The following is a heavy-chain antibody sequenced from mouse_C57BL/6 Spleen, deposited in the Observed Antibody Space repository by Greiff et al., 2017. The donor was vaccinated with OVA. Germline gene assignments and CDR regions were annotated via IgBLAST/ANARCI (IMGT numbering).Heavy chain of an antibody. CDR1: GYAFSSYW. J-gene: IGHJ2*01. CDR3: ARGYYGSSIFDY. V-gene: IGHV1-80*01. Sequence: QVQLKESGAELVKPGASVKISCKASGYAFSSYWMNWVKQRPGKGLEWIGQIYPGDGDTNYNGKFKGKATLTADKSSSTAYMQLSSLTSEDSAVYFCARGYYGSSIFDYWGQGTTLTVSS. D-gene: IGHD1-1*01. CDR2: IYPGDGDT.